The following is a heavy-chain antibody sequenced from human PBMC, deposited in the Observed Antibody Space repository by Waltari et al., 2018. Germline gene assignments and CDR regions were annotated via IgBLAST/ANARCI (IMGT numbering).Heavy chain of an antibody. CDR3: ARGLEGSAWYVGLES. V-gene: IGHV3-53*01. D-gene: IGHD6-19*01. Sequence: EVRLVESGGTLIQPGGSLRLSCSASGFSVDVHDITGVRQPPGKGLEVISNLNTAGRSFYADSLKGRFTTSRDSSKNTVYLQMNSLGSDDTAVYYCARGLEGSAWYVGLESWGQGSLVTVSS. J-gene: IGHJ4*02. CDR1: GFSVDVHD. CDR2: LNTAGRS.